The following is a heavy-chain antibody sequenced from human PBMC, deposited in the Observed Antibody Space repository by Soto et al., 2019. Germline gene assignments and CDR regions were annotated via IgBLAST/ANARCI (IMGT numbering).Heavy chain of an antibody. Sequence: PGGSLRLSCSASGFTFNSYSMNWVRQAPGKGLEWVSYISSSSSTIYYADSVKGRFTISRDNAKNSLYLQMNSLRAEDTAVYYCASDYDYVWGSYHNLKFDYWGQGTLVTVS. V-gene: IGHV3-48*01. J-gene: IGHJ4*02. D-gene: IGHD3-16*02. CDR3: ASDYDYVWGSYHNLKFDY. CDR1: GFTFNSYS. CDR2: ISSSSSTI.